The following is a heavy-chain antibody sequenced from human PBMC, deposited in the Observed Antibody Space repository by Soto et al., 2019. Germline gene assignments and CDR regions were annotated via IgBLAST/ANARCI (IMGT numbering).Heavy chain of an antibody. V-gene: IGHV4-31*03. CDR2: IYYSGST. CDR1: GGSISSGGYY. Sequence: SETLSLTCTVSGGSISSGGYYWSWIRQHPGKGLEWIGYIYYSGSTYYNPSLKSRVTISVDTSKNQFSLKLSSVTAADTAVYYCARDQGIQLWLSPGFDIWGQGTMVTVSS. J-gene: IGHJ3*02. D-gene: IGHD5-18*01. CDR3: ARDQGIQLWLSPGFDI.